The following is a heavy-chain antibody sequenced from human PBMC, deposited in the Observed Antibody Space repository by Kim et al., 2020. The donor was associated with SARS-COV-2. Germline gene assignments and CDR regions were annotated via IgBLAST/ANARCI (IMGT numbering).Heavy chain of an antibody. CDR3: AKDLIAVAGTTDFDY. V-gene: IGHV3-30*18. Sequence: GGSLRLSCAASGFTFSSYGMHWVRQAPGKGLEWVAVISYDGSNKYYADSVKGRFTISRDNSKNTLYLQMNSLRAEDTAVYYCAKDLIAVAGTTDFDYWG. CDR2: ISYDGSNK. CDR1: GFTFSSYG. D-gene: IGHD6-19*01. J-gene: IGHJ4*01.